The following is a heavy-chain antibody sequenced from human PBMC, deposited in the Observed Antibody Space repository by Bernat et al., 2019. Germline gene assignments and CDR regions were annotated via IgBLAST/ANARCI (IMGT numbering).Heavy chain of an antibody. V-gene: IGHV3-15*07. CDR3: TTGGSHYDILTGGWN. J-gene: IGHJ4*02. Sequence: EVQLVESGGGLVKPGGSLRLSCAASGFTFSNAWMNWVRQAPGKGLEWVGRIKSKTDGGTQNTAHPVKADLPIQKDNQKNTLYLQMNSLKTEDTAVYYCTTGGSHYDILTGGWNWGQGTLVTVSS. CDR2: IKSKTDGGT. CDR1: GFTFSNAW. D-gene: IGHD3-9*01.